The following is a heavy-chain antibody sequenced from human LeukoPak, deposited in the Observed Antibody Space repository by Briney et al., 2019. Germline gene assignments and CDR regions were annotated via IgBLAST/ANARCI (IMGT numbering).Heavy chain of an antibody. V-gene: IGHV4-34*01. D-gene: IGHD3-22*01. CDR3: ASGFRYYDSSGYNY. J-gene: IGHJ4*02. CDR2: INHSGST. CDR1: GGSFSGYY. Sequence: SVTLSLTCAVYGGSFSGYYWSWIRQPPGKGLEWIGEINHSGSTNYNPSLKSRVTISVDTSKNQFSLKLSSVTAADTAVYYCASGFRYYDSSGYNYWGQGTLVTVSS.